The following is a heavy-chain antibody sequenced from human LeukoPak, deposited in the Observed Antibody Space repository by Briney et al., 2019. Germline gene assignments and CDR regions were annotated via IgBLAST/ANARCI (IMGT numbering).Heavy chain of an antibody. CDR2: IRSSSSYI. CDR1: GFTFSSYS. D-gene: IGHD6-19*01. Sequence: PGGSLRLSCAASGFTFSSYSMNWVRQAPGKGLEWVSSIRSSSSYIYYADSVKGRFTISRDNSKNTLYLQMNSLSAGDTAVYYCARDRLVAGTGDWGQGTLVTVSS. J-gene: IGHJ4*02. CDR3: ARDRLVAGTGD. V-gene: IGHV3-21*01.